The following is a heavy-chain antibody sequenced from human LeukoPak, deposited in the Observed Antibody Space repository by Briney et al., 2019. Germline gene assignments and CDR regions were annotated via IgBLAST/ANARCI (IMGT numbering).Heavy chain of an antibody. CDR3: ARELGMVRGVIDYYYGMDV. CDR1: GYTFTGCY. Sequence: ASVKVSCKASGYTFTGCYMHWVRQAPGQGLEWMGWINPNSGGTNYAQKFQGRVAMTRDTSISTAYMELSRLRSDDTAVYYCARELGMVRGVIDYYYGMDVWGQGTTVTVSS. D-gene: IGHD3-10*01. CDR2: INPNSGGT. V-gene: IGHV1-2*02. J-gene: IGHJ6*02.